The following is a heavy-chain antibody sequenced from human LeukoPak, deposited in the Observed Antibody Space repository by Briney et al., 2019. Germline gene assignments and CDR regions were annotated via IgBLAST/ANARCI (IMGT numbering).Heavy chain of an antibody. CDR3: ARDTYSGYDYYLDY. J-gene: IGHJ4*02. D-gene: IGHD5-12*01. Sequence: GGSLRLSCAASGFTFSSYWMSWVRQAPGKGLEYVSAISSNGGSTYYANSVKGRFTISRDNSKNTLYLQMGSLRAEDMAVYYCARDTYSGYDYYLDYWGQGTLVTVSS. CDR2: ISSNGGST. CDR1: GFTFSSYW. V-gene: IGHV3-64*01.